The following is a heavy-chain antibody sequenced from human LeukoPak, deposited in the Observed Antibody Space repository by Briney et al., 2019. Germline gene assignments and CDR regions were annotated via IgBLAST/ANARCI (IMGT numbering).Heavy chain of an antibody. Sequence: GGSLRPSCVGSGFSFSNSDMNWVRQAPGQGLDWVASISTTSVYMYHTTSVKGRFSTPRDNAKNSLYLQMNSLRADDTGVYCCARPSQGGQPIGASPFNIWGEGTIVTVSS. CDR3: ARPSQGGQPIGASPFNI. CDR2: ISTTSVYM. D-gene: IGHD3-16*01. V-gene: IGHV3-21*06. CDR1: GFSFSNSD. J-gene: IGHJ3*02.